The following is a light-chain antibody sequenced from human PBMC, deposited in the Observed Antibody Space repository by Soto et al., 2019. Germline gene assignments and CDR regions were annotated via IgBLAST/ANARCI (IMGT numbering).Light chain of an antibody. CDR1: QSFRGL. CDR2: DAY. Sequence: EVVLTQSPVTLSLSPGERATLSCRASQSFRGLLAWYQQKPGQAPRLLIYDAYNRAPGIPPRFSGSGSGTDLMRTISSPEPEDSAVYYCQRRHMWPITFGQGTRLEIK. CDR3: QRRHMWPIT. V-gene: IGKV3-11*01. J-gene: IGKJ5*01.